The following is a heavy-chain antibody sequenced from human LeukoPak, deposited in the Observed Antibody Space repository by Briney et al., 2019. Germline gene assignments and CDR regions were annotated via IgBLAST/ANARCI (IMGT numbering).Heavy chain of an antibody. Sequence: PSETLSLTCTVSGGSISSYYWSWIRQPPGKGLEWIGYIYYSGSTNYNPSLKSRATISVDTSKNQFSLKLSSVTAADTAVYYCARSTPSPYYYGSGQGFDPWGQGTLVTVSS. CDR3: ARSTPSPYYYGSGQGFDP. CDR1: GGSISSYY. D-gene: IGHD3-10*01. V-gene: IGHV4-59*01. J-gene: IGHJ5*02. CDR2: IYYSGST.